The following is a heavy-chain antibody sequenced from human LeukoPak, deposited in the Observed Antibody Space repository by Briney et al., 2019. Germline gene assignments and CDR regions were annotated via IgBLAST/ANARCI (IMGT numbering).Heavy chain of an antibody. CDR1: GFTFDDYA. CDR2: IYSGGST. Sequence: PGRSLRLSCAASGFTFDDYAMHWVRQAPGKGLEWVSVIYSGGSTYYADSVKGRFTISRDNSKNTLYLQMNSLRAEDTAVYYCASSIHSDYFFSYFDYWGQGTLVTVSS. V-gene: IGHV3-53*01. CDR3: ASSIHSDYFFSYFDY. D-gene: IGHD5-12*01. J-gene: IGHJ4*02.